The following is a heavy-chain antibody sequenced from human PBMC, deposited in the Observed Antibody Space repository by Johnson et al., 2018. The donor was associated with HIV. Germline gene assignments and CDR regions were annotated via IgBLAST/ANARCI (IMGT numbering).Heavy chain of an antibody. Sequence: QVQLVESGGGVVQPGRSLRLSCAASRFTFSSFAMHWVRQAPGKVLEWVAVTSYDASNKYYADSVKGRFTISRDNSKNTLYLQMNSLRVEDTAVYHCARGRRPWEIHGFNAFDTWGQGTMVIVSS. J-gene: IGHJ3*02. CDR3: ARGRRPWEIHGFNAFDT. CDR2: TSYDASNK. D-gene: IGHD1-26*01. V-gene: IGHV3-30*04. CDR1: RFTFSSFA.